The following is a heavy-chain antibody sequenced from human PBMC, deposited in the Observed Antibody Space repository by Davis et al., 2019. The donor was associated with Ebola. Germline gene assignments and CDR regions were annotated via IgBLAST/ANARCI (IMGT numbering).Heavy chain of an antibody. D-gene: IGHD3-3*01. V-gene: IGHV3-48*03. CDR3: AKSNVLRFLEWFSLVLDY. CDR2: ISSSGSTI. J-gene: IGHJ4*02. Sequence: PGGSLRLSCAASGFTFSSYEMNWVRQAPGKGLEWVSYISSSGSTIYYADSVKGRFTISRDNSKNTLYLQMNSLRAEDTAVYYCAKSNVLRFLEWFSLVLDYWGQGTLVTVSS. CDR1: GFTFSSYE.